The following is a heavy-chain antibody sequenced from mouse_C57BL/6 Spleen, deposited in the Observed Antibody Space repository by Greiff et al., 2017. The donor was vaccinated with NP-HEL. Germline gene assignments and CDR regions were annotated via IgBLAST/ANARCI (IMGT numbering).Heavy chain of an antibody. CDR3: ARWLLLYAMDD. V-gene: IGHV1-55*01. CDR2: IYPGSGST. D-gene: IGHD2-3*01. J-gene: IGHJ4*01. Sequence: QVQLKQPGAELVKPGASVKMSCKASGYTFTSYWITWVKQRPGQGLEWIGDIYPGSGSTNYNEKFKSKATLTVDTASSTAYMQLSSLTSEDSAVYYCARWLLLYAMDDWGQGTSVTVSS. CDR1: GYTFTSYW.